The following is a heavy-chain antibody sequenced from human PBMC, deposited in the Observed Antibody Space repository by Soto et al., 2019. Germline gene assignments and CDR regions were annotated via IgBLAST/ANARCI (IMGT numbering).Heavy chain of an antibody. V-gene: IGHV3-30*18. J-gene: IGHJ5*02. Sequence: GGSLRLSCAASGFTFSSYGMHWVRQAPGKGLEWVAVISYDGSNKYYADSVKGRFTISRDNSKNTLYLQMNSLRAEDTAVYYCAKNYRGSITMIVVAPVWFDPWGQGTLVTVSS. CDR2: ISYDGSNK. CDR3: AKNYRGSITMIVVAPVWFDP. D-gene: IGHD3-22*01. CDR1: GFTFSSYG.